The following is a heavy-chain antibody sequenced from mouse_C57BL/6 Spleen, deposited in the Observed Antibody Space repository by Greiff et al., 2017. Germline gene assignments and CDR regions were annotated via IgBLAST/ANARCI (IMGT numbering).Heavy chain of an antibody. CDR1: GYTFTSYW. CDR3: ARSIYYDYSYAMDY. J-gene: IGHJ4*01. D-gene: IGHD2-4*01. V-gene: IGHV1-59*01. Sequence: VQLQQPGAELVRPGTSVKLSCKASGYTFTSYWMHWVKQRPGQGLEWIGVIDPSDSYTNYNQKFKGKATLTVDTSSSTAYMQLSSLTSEDSAVYYCARSIYYDYSYAMDYWGQGTSVTVSS. CDR2: IDPSDSYT.